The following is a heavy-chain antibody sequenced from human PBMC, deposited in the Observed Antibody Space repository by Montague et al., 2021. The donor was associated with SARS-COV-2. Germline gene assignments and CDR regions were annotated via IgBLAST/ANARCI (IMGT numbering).Heavy chain of an antibody. CDR2: INQSGRT. V-gene: IGHV4-34*01. CDR1: GGSFSGYY. J-gene: IGHJ4*01. D-gene: IGHD3-10*01. Sequence: SETLSLTCAVYGGSFSGYYWSWIRQPPEKGLEWIGEINQSGRTNNNPSLKSRVIISVDTSKNQFSLKLSSVTAADTAVYYCARGGSTVWGVIVSADIDYWGQGIMVTVSA. CDR3: ARGGSTVWGVIVSADIDY.